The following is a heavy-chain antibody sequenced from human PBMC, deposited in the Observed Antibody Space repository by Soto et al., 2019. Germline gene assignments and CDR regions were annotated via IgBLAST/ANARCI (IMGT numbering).Heavy chain of an antibody. CDR3: ARGRATETTFDY. CDR1: GGSINHGDYY. J-gene: IGHJ4*02. D-gene: IGHD1-1*01. CDR2: IYYSGST. V-gene: IGHV4-30-4*01. Sequence: PSETLSLTCTVSGGSINHGDYYWSWVRQPPEKGLEWIGYIYYSGSTYYNPSLKSRVTISVDTSKNQFSLKLSSVTAEDTAVYYCARGRATETTFDYWGQGTLVTVSS.